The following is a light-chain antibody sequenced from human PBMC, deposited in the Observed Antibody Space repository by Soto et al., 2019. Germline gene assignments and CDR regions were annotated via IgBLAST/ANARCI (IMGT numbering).Light chain of an antibody. CDR1: QSISSW. CDR2: KAS. V-gene: IGKV1-5*03. CDR3: QQYKSYSPIT. Sequence: DIQMTQSPSTLSASVGDRVTITCRASQSISSWLAWYQQKPGKAPKLLIYKASSLESGVPSRLSGSGSGTEFTLTISSLQPDDFATYCCQQYKSYSPITFGQGTRLEN. J-gene: IGKJ5*01.